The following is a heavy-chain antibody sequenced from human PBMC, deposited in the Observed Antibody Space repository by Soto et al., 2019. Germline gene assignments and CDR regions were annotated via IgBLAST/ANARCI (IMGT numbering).Heavy chain of an antibody. CDR1: AGSISSYY. CDR3: ARHQSGEWFGEFIRDYYYYYLDG. Sequence: SETLSLTCTVSAGSISSYYCRWIRQPPGKELAGIGDLYNSGNTNNNPSLNSRVTISVDTTKNQYSLKLSAVSAAGRAVYYCARHQSGEWFGEFIRDYYYYYLDGCVKRTTVTVSS. J-gene: IGHJ6*03. V-gene: IGHV4-59*08. CDR2: LYNSGNT. D-gene: IGHD3-10*01.